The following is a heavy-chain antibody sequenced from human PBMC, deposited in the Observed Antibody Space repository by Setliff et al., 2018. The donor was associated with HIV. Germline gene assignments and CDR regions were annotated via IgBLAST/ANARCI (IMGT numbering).Heavy chain of an antibody. CDR2: IYYSGAT. J-gene: IGHJ4*02. CDR3: ARLGYVSGGFYKTPGPYYFDY. Sequence: PSETLSLTCTVSGGSMSSSSYYWGWIRQTPDKGLEWIGIIYYSGATYYNPSLTSRVTISVDTSRNQFSLKLRSVTAADTAAYYCARLGYVSGGFYKTPGPYYFDYWGQGALGTSPQ. CDR1: GGSMSSSSYY. V-gene: IGHV4-39*01. D-gene: IGHD3-10*01.